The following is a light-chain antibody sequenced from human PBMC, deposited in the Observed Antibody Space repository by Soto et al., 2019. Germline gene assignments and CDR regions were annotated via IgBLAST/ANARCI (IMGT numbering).Light chain of an antibody. J-gene: IGKJ2*01. CDR1: QSVSSN. V-gene: IGKV3-15*01. Sequence: EIVMTQSPATLSVSPGERATLSCRASQSVSSNLAWYQQKPGQAPRLLIYGAYPRATGIPARFSGSGSGTEFTLTISSLQSEDFAVYYCQQYNNRYTFGQGTKLEIK. CDR3: QQYNNRYT. CDR2: GAY.